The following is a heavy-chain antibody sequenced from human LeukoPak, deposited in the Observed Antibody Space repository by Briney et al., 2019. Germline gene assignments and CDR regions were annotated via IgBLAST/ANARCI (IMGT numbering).Heavy chain of an antibody. CDR3: ARSITGKTNWFDP. D-gene: IGHD1-20*01. J-gene: IGHJ5*02. V-gene: IGHV3-7*05. CDR2: INQAGSEK. CDR1: GLTFSSYW. Sequence: GGSLRLSCAGSGLTFSSYWMSWVRQAPGTGLEWVANINQAGSEKYYVDSVKGRFTISRDSAKNSLYLQMNSLRAEDTAVYYCARSITGKTNWFDPWGQGTLVTVSS.